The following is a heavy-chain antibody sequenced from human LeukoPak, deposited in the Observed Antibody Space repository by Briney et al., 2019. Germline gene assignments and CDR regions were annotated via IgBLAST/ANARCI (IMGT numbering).Heavy chain of an antibody. CDR1: GFTLSNYW. D-gene: IGHD3-10*01. V-gene: IGHV3-7*02. J-gene: IGHJ5*02. Sequence: GGSLRLSCAASGFTLSNYWMTWVRQAPGKGLEWVANINQHGSEKYYLDSVKGRFTISRDNAKNTLYLQMNSLRAEDTAVYYCATSRGNWFDPWGQGTLVTVSS. CDR2: INQHGSEK. CDR3: ATSRGNWFDP.